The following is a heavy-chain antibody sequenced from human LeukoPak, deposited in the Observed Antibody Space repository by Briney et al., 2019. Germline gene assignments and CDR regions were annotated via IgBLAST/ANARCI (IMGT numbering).Heavy chain of an antibody. CDR1: GGSISSYY. J-gene: IGHJ4*02. D-gene: IGHD3-3*01. V-gene: IGHV4-59*06. Sequence: SETLSLTCTVSGGSISSYYWSWIRQPPGKGLEWIGYIYYSGSTYYNPSLKSRVTISVDTSKNQFSLKLSSVTAADTAVYYCARARLVEYYDFWRGYVDYWGQGTLVTVSS. CDR3: ARARLVEYYDFWRGYVDY. CDR2: IYYSGST.